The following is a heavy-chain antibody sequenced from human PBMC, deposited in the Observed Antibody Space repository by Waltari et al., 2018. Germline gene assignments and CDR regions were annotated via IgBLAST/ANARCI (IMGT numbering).Heavy chain of an antibody. J-gene: IGHJ4*02. CDR2: ITVSDDT. CDR1: GINFTNFA. D-gene: IGHD1-20*01. V-gene: IGHV3-23*01. CDR3: AKPFYNWDDPLHS. Sequence: EVQLLESGGGLVQPGGSLRLSCAAFGINFTNFAINWVRLAPGTGLDWVAAITVSDDTFYADSVMGRFTVSRDTSKNTVYLQMNGLRAEDTAIYYCAKPFYNWDDPLHSWGQGTLVAVSS.